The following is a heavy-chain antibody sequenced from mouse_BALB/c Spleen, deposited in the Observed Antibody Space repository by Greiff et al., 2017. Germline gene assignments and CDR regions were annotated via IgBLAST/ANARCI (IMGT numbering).Heavy chain of an antibody. V-gene: IGHV2-2*02. D-gene: IGHD1-2*01. CDR3: ASTLLRLRGGFDY. CDR1: GFSLTSYG. CDR2: IWSGGST. Sequence: VQLVESGPGLVQPSQSLSITCTVSGFSLTSYGVHWVRQSPGKGLEWLGVIWSGGSTDYNAAFISRLSISKDNSKSQVFFKMNSLQANDTAIYYCASTLLRLRGGFDYWGQGTTLTVSS. J-gene: IGHJ2*01.